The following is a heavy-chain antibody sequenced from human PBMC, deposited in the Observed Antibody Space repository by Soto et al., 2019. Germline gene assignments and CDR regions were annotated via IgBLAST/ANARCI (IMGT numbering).Heavy chain of an antibody. D-gene: IGHD5-12*01. CDR2: IYYSGST. Sequence: SETLSLTCAVSGGSISSCGYSWGWIRQPPGKGLEWIGYIYYSGSTNYNPSLKSRVTISVDTSKNQFSLKLSSVTAADTAVYYCARGLDGYHYYYYGMDVWGQGTTVTVSS. CDR3: ARGLDGYHYYYYGMDV. CDR1: GGSISSCGYS. J-gene: IGHJ6*02. V-gene: IGHV4-61*05.